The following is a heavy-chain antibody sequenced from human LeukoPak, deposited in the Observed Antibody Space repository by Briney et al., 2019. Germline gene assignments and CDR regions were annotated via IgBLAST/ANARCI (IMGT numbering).Heavy chain of an antibody. D-gene: IGHD3-10*01. Sequence: SETLSLTCAVYGGSFSGYYWSWIRQPPGKGLEWIGEINHSGSTNYNPSLKSRVTISVDTSKNQFSLKLSSVTAADTAVYYCARDNVSWFGAGYNWFDPWGQGTLVTVSS. V-gene: IGHV4-34*01. J-gene: IGHJ5*02. CDR1: GGSFSGYY. CDR3: ARDNVSWFGAGYNWFDP. CDR2: INHSGST.